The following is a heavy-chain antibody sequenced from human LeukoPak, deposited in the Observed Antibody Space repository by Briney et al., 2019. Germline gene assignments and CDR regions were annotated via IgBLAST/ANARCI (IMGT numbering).Heavy chain of an antibody. J-gene: IGHJ3*02. Sequence: GGSLRLSCAASGFTFSSYSMNWVRQAPGKGLEWVSSISSRSSYIYYADSVKGRFTISRDNAKNSLYLQMNSLRAEDTAVYYCARDGASDYDSSGYYGRADAFDIWGQGTMVTVSS. D-gene: IGHD3-22*01. V-gene: IGHV3-21*01. CDR1: GFTFSSYS. CDR2: ISSRSSYI. CDR3: ARDGASDYDSSGYYGRADAFDI.